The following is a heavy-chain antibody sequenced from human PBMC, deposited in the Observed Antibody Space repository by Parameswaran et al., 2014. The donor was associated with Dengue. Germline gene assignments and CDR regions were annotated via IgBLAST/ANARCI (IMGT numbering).Heavy chain of an antibody. D-gene: IGHD3-3*01. CDR2: IYWDDDK. J-gene: IGHJ4*02. CDR3: ARARPTYYDFWSGIDY. Sequence: RWIRQPPGKALEWLALIYWDDDKRYSPSLKSRLTITKDTSKNQVVLTMTNMDPVDTATYYCARARPTYYDFWSGIDYWGQGTLVTVSS. V-gene: IGHV2-5*08.